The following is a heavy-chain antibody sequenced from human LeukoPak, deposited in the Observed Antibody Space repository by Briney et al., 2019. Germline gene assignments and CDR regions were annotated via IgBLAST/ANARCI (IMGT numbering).Heavy chain of an antibody. CDR2: ISSSGSTI. CDR3: ARDSFLGGGVDWFDP. Sequence: RAGGSLRLSCAASRFTFSSYEMNWVRQAPGKGLEWVSYISSSGSTIYYADSVKGRFTISRDNAKNSLYLQMNSLRAEDTAVYYCARDSFLGGGVDWFDPWGQGTLVTVSS. V-gene: IGHV3-48*03. J-gene: IGHJ5*02. CDR1: RFTFSSYE. D-gene: IGHD2-8*02.